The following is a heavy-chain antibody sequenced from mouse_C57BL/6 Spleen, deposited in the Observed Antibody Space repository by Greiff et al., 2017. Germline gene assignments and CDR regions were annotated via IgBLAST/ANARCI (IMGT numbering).Heavy chain of an antibody. CDR1: GYTFTSYW. V-gene: IGHV1-50*01. CDR2: IDPSDSYT. J-gene: IGHJ4*01. D-gene: IGHD1-1*01. CDR3: ARSRIYYYGSSYVDYAMDY. Sequence: VQLQQPGAELVKPGASVKLSCKASGYTFTSYWMQWVKQRPGQGLEWIGEIDPSDSYTNYNQKFKGKATLTVDTSSSTAYMQLSSLTSEDSAVYYCARSRIYYYGSSYVDYAMDYWGQGTSVTVSS.